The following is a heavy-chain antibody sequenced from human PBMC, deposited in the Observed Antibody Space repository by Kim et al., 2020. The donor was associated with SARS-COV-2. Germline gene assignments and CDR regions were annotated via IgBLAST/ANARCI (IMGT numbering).Heavy chain of an antibody. D-gene: IGHD2-2*01. Sequence: GGSLRLSCAASGFTFTNYGMHWVRQTPGKGLEWVAFISFDGSKKYYTDSVKGRFTISRDNSQNTLYLQMNSLRPEDTAVYFCTSGSGVSAAFAFVFWGQGGLVTVSS. V-gene: IGHV3-30*03. J-gene: IGHJ1*01. CDR1: GFTFTNYG. CDR3: TSGSGVSAAFAFVF. CDR2: ISFDGSKK.